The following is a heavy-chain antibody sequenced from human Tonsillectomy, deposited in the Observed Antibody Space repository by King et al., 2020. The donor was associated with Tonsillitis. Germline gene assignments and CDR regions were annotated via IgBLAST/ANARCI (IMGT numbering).Heavy chain of an antibody. D-gene: IGHD2-8*01. V-gene: IGHV5-10-1*03. CDR3: ARERRSSYNGMSGKSAMDV. CDR2: IDPRDGYT. Sequence: VQLVESGAEMKKPGESLTVSCPGSGYSFTTSWISWVRQSPGKGLEWMGRIDPRDGYTNYSPSFQGHVTLSTDTSTTTAYLQWSSLKASDTAMYYCARERRSSYNGMSGKSAMDVWGQGTTVIVSS. CDR1: GYSFTTSW. J-gene: IGHJ6*01.